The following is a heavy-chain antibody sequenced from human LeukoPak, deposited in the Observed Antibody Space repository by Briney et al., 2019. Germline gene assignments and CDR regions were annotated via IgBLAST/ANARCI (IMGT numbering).Heavy chain of an antibody. J-gene: IGHJ4*02. V-gene: IGHV4-30-2*01. Sequence: PSETLSLTCAVSGGSISSGGYSWSWIRQPPGKGLEWIGYIYHSGSTNYNPSLKSRVTISVDTSKNQFSLKLSSVTAADTAVYYCARGFYDILTGYYPTLDYWGQGTLVTVSS. D-gene: IGHD3-9*01. CDR1: GGSISSGGYS. CDR2: IYHSGST. CDR3: ARGFYDILTGYYPTLDY.